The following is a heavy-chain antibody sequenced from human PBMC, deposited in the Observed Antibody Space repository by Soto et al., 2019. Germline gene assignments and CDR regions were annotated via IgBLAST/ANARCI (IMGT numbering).Heavy chain of an antibody. CDR3: ARDGAVVATATPGFFDF. CDR1: GASIGNYY. D-gene: IGHD2-21*02. J-gene: IGHJ4*02. Sequence: SETLSLTCIVSGASIGNYYWTWIRQPPGKGLEWIGYFFYSGGTNYNPSLKSRVTISADMSTNQLSLKLNSVTAADTAVYYCARDGAVVATATPGFFDFWGQG. V-gene: IGHV4-59*01. CDR2: FFYSGGT.